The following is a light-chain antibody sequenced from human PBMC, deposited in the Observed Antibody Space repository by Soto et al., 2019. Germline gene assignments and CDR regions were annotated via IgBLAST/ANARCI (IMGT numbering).Light chain of an antibody. J-gene: IGKJ4*01. CDR2: GAS. V-gene: IGKV3-15*01. CDR1: QSVSSN. CDR3: QQYNNWPPPRT. Sequence: EIVMTQSPATVSVSPGERATLSCRASQSVSSNLAWYQQKPGQAPRLLIYGASTRATGIPARFSGSGSGTEFTLTISSLQSEDFAVYYCQQYNNWPPPRTFGGGTKVEIK.